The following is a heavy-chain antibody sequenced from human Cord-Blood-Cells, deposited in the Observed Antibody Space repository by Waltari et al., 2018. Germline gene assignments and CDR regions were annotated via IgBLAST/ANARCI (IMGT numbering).Heavy chain of an antibody. Sequence: QVQLQQWGAGLLKPSETLSLTCAVYGGSFSGYYWSWIRQPPGKGLEWIGEINHSGSTNYTPSLKSRVTRSVDTSKNQFSLKLSSVTAADTAVYYCARQGVRGVIDYWGQGTLVTVSS. D-gene: IGHD3-10*01. CDR2: INHSGST. V-gene: IGHV4-34*01. CDR1: GGSFSGYY. J-gene: IGHJ4*02. CDR3: ARQGVRGVIDY.